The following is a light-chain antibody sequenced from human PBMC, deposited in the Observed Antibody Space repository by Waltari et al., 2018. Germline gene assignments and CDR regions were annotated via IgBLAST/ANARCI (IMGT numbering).Light chain of an antibody. CDR2: DVS. J-gene: IGKJ4*01. V-gene: IGKV3D-11*01. CDR3: QQYDRWPLT. Sequence: VVLTQSPATLSLSPGERATLSYRASQGVSKFLAWFQQKPGQSPRLLVYDVSTRATGIPSRFSGSGPGPEFILTINSLEAEDFAVYYCQQYDRWPLTFGGGTKLEIK. CDR1: QGVSKF.